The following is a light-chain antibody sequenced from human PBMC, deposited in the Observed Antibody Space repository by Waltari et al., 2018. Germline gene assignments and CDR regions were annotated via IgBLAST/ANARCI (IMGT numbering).Light chain of an antibody. CDR2: DDS. CDR1: KTGSKS. Sequence: SYVLTQPPSVPVAPGQTARITCGGNKTGSKSVHWYQQKPGPALVLVVYDDSIRPGGVPERCSGSYAGNTPTLTMSRGADGDEADYYCQWGDSSSDHVVFGGGTKMTVL. CDR3: QWGDSSSDHVV. V-gene: IGLV3-21*02. J-gene: IGLJ2*01.